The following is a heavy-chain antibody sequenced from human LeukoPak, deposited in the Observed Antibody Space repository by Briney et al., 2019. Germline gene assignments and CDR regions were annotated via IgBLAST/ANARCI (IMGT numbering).Heavy chain of an antibody. CDR1: GGSFSGYY. D-gene: IGHD6-6*01. CDR2: INHSGST. V-gene: IGHV4-34*01. Sequence: SETLSLTRAVYGGSFSGYYWSWIRQPPGKGLEWIGEINHSGSTNYNPSLKSRVTISVDTSKKQFSLKLSSVTAADTAVYYCARAAAERIAARLFDYWGQGTLVTVSS. CDR3: ARAAAERIAARLFDY. J-gene: IGHJ4*02.